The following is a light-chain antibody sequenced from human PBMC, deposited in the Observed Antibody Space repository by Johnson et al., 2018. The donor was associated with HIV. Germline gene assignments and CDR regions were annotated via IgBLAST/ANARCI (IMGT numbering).Light chain of an antibody. CDR3: GTWDSSLILYV. CDR2: ENN. V-gene: IGLV1-51*02. Sequence: QSALTQPPSVSAAPGQKVTISCSGSSSNIGNNYVSWYQQLPGTAPKLLIYENNKRPSGIPDRFSGSKSGTSATLGITGLPTGDEADYYCGTWDSSLILYVFGTGTKVTVL. J-gene: IGLJ1*01. CDR1: SSNIGNNY.